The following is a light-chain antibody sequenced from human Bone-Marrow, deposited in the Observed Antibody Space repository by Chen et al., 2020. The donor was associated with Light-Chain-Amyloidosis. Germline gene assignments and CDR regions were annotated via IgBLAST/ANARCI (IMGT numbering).Light chain of an antibody. Sequence: DIVMTQSPDSLAVSLGERATINCKSSQSVLYNSNNTNYLAWYQQKPGQPPKLLIYWASTRESGVPDRFSGSGSGTDFTLTISSLQAEDVAVYYCQQYYTTPYTFGQGTKLEIK. CDR2: WAS. V-gene: IGKV4-1*01. J-gene: IGKJ2*01. CDR3: QQYYTTPYT. CDR1: QSVLYNSNNTNY.